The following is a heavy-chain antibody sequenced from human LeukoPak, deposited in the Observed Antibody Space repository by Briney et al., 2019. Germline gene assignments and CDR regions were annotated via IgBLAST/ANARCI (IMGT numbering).Heavy chain of an antibody. CDR1: GVSITSYY. CDR2: IYTSGST. J-gene: IGHJ5*02. V-gene: IGHV4-4*07. CDR3: AGGGYYGSGNDFRFDP. D-gene: IGHD3-10*01. Sequence: SETLSLTCTVSGVSITSYYWSWIRQPAGKGLEWIGRIYTSGSTNYNPSLKSRVTMSVDTSKNQFSLKLTSVTAADTAVYFCAGGGYYGSGNDFRFDPWGQGTLVTVSS.